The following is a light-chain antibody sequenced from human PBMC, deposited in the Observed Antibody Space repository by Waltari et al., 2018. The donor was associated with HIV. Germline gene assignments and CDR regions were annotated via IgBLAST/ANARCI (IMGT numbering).Light chain of an antibody. V-gene: IGKV3-20*01. Sequence: EIVLTQSPGTLSLSPGERATLSCRASQSVSSSYLAWYQQKSGQAPRLLIYGASSRATGIPDRFSGSGSGTEFTLTIARLEPEDFAVYFCQQYVKSPYTFGQGTKLEIK. J-gene: IGKJ2*01. CDR3: QQYVKSPYT. CDR1: QSVSSSY. CDR2: GAS.